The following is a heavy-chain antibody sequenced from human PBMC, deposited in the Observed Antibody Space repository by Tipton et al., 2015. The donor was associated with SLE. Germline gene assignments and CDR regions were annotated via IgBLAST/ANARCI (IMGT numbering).Heavy chain of an antibody. CDR2: INHSGST. CDR1: GGSFSGYY. D-gene: IGHD4-23*01. V-gene: IGHV4-34*01. CDR3: ARGGRGDGGNPFDP. Sequence: TLSLTCAVYGGSFSGYYWSWIRQPPGKGLEWIGEINHSGSTNYNPSLKSRVTISMDTSKNQLSLKLSSVTAADTAVNYCARGGRGDGGNPFDPWGQGTLVTVSS. J-gene: IGHJ5*02.